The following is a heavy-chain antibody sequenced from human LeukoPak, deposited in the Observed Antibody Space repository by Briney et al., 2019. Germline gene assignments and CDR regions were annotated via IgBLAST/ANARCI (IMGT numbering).Heavy chain of an antibody. CDR2: IRYDGSNR. J-gene: IGHJ3*02. D-gene: IGHD1-26*01. CDR3: AKDLEHSGTYPDALDI. CDR1: GFTFSSYG. V-gene: IGHV3-30*02. Sequence: PGGSLRLSCAASGFTFSSYGMHWIRQVPGKGLEWVAFIRYDGSNRYYADSVKGRFTISRDNSKNTLYLQMNSLRAEDTAVYYCAKDLEHSGTYPDALDIWGQGTMVTVSS.